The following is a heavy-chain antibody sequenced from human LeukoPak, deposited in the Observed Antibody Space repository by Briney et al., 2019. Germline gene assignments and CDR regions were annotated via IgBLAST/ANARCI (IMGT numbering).Heavy chain of an antibody. CDR1: GFTFSDYY. J-gene: IGHJ4*02. Sequence: GGSLRLSCAASGFTFSDYYMSWIRQAPGKGLEWVSYISSSGSTIYYADSVKGRFTISRDNAKNSLYLQMNSLRAEDTAVYYCAAHTYSGYDYLGYWGQGTLVTVSS. CDR2: ISSSGSTI. D-gene: IGHD5-12*01. CDR3: AAHTYSGYDYLGY. V-gene: IGHV3-11*04.